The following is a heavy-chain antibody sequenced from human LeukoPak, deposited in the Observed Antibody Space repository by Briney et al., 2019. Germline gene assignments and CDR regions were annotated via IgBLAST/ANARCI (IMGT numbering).Heavy chain of an antibody. J-gene: IGHJ2*01. Sequence: PSETLSLTCAVSGGSISGGSYYWGWIRQPPGKGLEWIGSIYYTGSTYYNPSLKSRVTISVDTSKNQFSLNLSSVTAADTAVYYCARLDWSNWCFDLWGRGTLVIVSS. CDR2: IYYTGST. CDR1: GGSISGGSYY. CDR3: ARLDWSNWCFDL. V-gene: IGHV4-39*01. D-gene: IGHD3/OR15-3a*01.